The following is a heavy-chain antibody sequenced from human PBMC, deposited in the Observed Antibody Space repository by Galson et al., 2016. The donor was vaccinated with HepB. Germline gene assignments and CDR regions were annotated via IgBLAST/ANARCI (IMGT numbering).Heavy chain of an antibody. CDR2: ISPSGWSS. Sequence: SLRLSCAASGFTFGSYAMTWVRQAPGKGLTWVSSISPSGWSSHNADSVKGRFTTSGDNSKFTLYLQMNSLRAEDTAVYYCARHLRVGSGAHRDVFDIWGRGTMVSVSS. CDR1: GFTFGSYA. J-gene: IGHJ3*02. V-gene: IGHV3-23*01. D-gene: IGHD4/OR15-4a*01. CDR3: ARHLRVGSGAHRDVFDI.